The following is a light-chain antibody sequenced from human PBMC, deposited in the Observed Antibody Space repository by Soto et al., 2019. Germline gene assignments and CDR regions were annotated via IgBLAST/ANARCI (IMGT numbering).Light chain of an antibody. CDR3: QQYGSSPFT. CDR2: GAS. Sequence: EIVLTQSPGTLSFSPGERATLSCRASQSVSYSYLAWYRQKPGQAPRLLFYGASSRATGIPDRFSGSGSGTAFTLTISRLEPEDFAVYYCQQYGSSPFTLGQGTRLEIK. CDR1: QSVSYSY. V-gene: IGKV3-20*01. J-gene: IGKJ5*01.